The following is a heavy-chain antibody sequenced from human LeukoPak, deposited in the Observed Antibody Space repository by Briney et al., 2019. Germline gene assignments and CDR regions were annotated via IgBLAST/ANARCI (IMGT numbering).Heavy chain of an antibody. Sequence: PSETLSLTCTVSGGSISSYYCSWIRQPPGKGLECIGYISYSGSTNYNPSLKSRVTISVDTSKNQFSLQLNSVTAADTAVYYCARGRYSYGGGGGWFDPWGQGTLVTVAS. D-gene: IGHD5-18*01. CDR1: GGSISSYY. CDR2: ISYSGST. J-gene: IGHJ5*02. CDR3: ARGRYSYGGGGGWFDP. V-gene: IGHV4-59*01.